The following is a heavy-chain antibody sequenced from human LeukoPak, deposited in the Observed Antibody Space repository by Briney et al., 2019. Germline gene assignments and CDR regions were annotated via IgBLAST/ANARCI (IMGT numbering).Heavy chain of an antibody. J-gene: IGHJ4*02. D-gene: IGHD3-3*01. V-gene: IGHV3-7*03. CDR1: GFPFSSYW. Sequence: GGSLRLSCVASGFPFSSYWMTWVRQAPGKGLEWVANIKQDGSKKSYVDSVKGRFTISRDNAKNSLYLQMNNLRAEDTAVYYCARGVLEWLSYYFDYWGQGVLVTVAS. CDR2: IKQDGSKK. CDR3: ARGVLEWLSYYFDY.